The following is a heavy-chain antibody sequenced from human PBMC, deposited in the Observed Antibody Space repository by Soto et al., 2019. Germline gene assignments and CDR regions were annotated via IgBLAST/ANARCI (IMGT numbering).Heavy chain of an antibody. CDR1: GGTFSSYA. CDR2: IIPIFGTA. D-gene: IGHD5-12*01. V-gene: IGHV1-69*13. CDR3: ARQGGEWLRPYPNYYYYGMDV. Sequence: SVKVSCKASGGTFSSYAISWVRQAPGQGLEWMGGIIPIFGTANYAQKFQGRVTITADESTSTAYMELSSLRSEDTAVYYCARQGGEWLRPYPNYYYYGMDVWG. J-gene: IGHJ6*02.